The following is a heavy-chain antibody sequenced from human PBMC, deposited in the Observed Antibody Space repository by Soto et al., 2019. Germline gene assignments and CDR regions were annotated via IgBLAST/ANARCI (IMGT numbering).Heavy chain of an antibody. J-gene: IGHJ4*02. D-gene: IGHD2-15*01. CDR2: ISAYNGNT. Sequence: QIQLVQSGAEVKKPGASVKVSCKASGYTFSSYHITWVRQAPGQGLEWMGWISAYNGNTNYAQNLQGRVTMTTDPSTSTAYMELRRLRSAGTAVYSCARELPPVDYWGQGTLVTVSS. CDR1: GYTFSSYH. V-gene: IGHV1-18*01. CDR3: ARELPPVDY.